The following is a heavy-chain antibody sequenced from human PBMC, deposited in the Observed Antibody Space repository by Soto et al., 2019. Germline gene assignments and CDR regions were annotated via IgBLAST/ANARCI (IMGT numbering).Heavy chain of an antibody. Sequence: GWSLRLSCASSVFTFISYAMNWVRQAPGKGLEWVSSISGTGASTYYADSVKGRFTISRDYSKTTLSLQMNSLRAEDTAVYYCAKGGEYSYTFDYWGQGALVTVSS. CDR2: ISGTGAST. CDR1: VFTFISYA. CDR3: AKGGEYSYTFDY. V-gene: IGHV3-23*01. D-gene: IGHD4-17*01. J-gene: IGHJ4*02.